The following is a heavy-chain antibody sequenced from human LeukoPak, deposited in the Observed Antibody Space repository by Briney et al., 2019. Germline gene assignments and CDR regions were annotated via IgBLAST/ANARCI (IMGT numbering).Heavy chain of an antibody. Sequence: GGSLRLSCGASGFSFSSYGMHWVRQAPGKGLEWVAFIRYDGSNKNYGDSVKGRFTISRDSSKDTLYLQMNSLRAEDTAVYYCAKSGLNRFDYWGQGTLVTVSS. CDR3: AKSGLNRFDY. D-gene: IGHD2-15*01. J-gene: IGHJ4*02. CDR1: GFSFSSYG. V-gene: IGHV3-30*02. CDR2: IRYDGSNK.